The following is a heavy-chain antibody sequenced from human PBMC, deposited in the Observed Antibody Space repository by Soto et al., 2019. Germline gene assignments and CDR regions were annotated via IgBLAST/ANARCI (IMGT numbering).Heavy chain of an antibody. CDR1: GGTFSSYA. J-gene: IGHJ5*02. D-gene: IGHD1-26*01. Sequence: QVQLVQSGAEVKKPGSSVKVSCKASGGTFSSYAISWVRQAPGQGLEWMGGIIPIFGTANYAQKFQGRVRISADESTSTADMELSSLRSEDTAVYYWASCSGSYYWFDPWGQGTLVTVSS. CDR2: IIPIFGTA. CDR3: ASCSGSYYWFDP. V-gene: IGHV1-69*12.